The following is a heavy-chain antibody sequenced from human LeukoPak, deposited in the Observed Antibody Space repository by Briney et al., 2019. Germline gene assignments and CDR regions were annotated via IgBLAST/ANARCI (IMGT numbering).Heavy chain of an antibody. CDR2: MYYSGST. Sequence: SQTLSLTCTVSGGSISSISYYWSWILQPPGKGLEWIGYMYYSGSTNYSPSLNSRVTTSMDTSENQFSLKLNSVTAADRAVYYCSRSPRAGVTPWFFDYWGQGTLVAVSS. V-gene: IGHV4-61*05. J-gene: IGHJ4*02. CDR3: SRSPRAGVTPWFFDY. CDR1: GGSISSISYY. D-gene: IGHD3-10*01.